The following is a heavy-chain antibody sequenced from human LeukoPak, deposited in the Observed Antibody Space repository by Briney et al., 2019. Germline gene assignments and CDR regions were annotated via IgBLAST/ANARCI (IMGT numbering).Heavy chain of an antibody. CDR3: ARLETSTYDFWSGRDAFDI. V-gene: IGHV5-51*01. CDR1: GYSFTSYW. Sequence: GESLKISCKGSGYSFTSYWIGWVRQMLGKGLEWMGIIYPGDSDTRYSPSFQGQVTISADKSISTAYLQWSSLKASDTAMYYCARLETSTYDFWSGRDAFDIWGQGTMVTVSS. D-gene: IGHD3-3*01. J-gene: IGHJ3*02. CDR2: IYPGDSDT.